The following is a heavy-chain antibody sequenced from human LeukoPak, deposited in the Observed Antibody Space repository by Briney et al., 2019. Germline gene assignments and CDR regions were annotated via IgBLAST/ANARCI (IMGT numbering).Heavy chain of an antibody. Sequence: PGGSLRLSCVASGLTFDDHDMSWVRQAPGKGLEWVSNINWNGGSTGYADSVKGRFTISRDNAKNSLYLQMNSLRAEETAFYYCGRGKIGGATAWGGLDYWGQGTLVTVSS. CDR1: GLTFDDHD. CDR3: GRGKIGGATAWGGLDY. CDR2: INWNGGST. J-gene: IGHJ4*02. V-gene: IGHV3-20*04. D-gene: IGHD1-26*01.